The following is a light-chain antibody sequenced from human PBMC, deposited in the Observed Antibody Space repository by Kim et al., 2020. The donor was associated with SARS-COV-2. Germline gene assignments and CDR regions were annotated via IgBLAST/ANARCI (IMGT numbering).Light chain of an antibody. CDR2: GAS. CDR3: QQSYSSPPT. V-gene: IGKV1-39*01. CDR1: QSISRH. Sequence: ASIGDRVTITCRASQSISRHFNWYQKRPGEAPKLLIYGASNLQSVVPSRFSGSGSGTDFTLSISSLQPEDFATYYCQQSYSSPPTFGQGTKVEIK. J-gene: IGKJ1*01.